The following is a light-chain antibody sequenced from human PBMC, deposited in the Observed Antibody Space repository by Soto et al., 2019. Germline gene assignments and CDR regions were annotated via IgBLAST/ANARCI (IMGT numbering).Light chain of an antibody. Sequence: EIVLTQSPATLSLSPGERATFSCRASQCVSSYLAWYQQKPGQAPRLLIYDASNRATGIPARFSGSGSGTDFTLTISSLEPEDFAVYYCQQRSNWPPYTFGQGTKLEIK. CDR1: QCVSSY. V-gene: IGKV3-11*01. CDR2: DAS. CDR3: QQRSNWPPYT. J-gene: IGKJ2*01.